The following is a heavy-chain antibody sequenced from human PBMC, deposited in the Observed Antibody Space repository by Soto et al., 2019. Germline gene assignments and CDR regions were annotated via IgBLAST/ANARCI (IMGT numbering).Heavy chain of an antibody. CDR3: ARGGNGRYYYYGLDV. CDR2: INHSGST. J-gene: IGHJ6*02. CDR1: GGSFSGYY. Sequence: SATLSLTCAVYGGSFSGYYWSWIRQPPGKGLEWIGEINHSGSTNYNPSLKPRVTISLDTSKNQFSLKLSSVTAADTAVYYCARGGNGRYYYYGLDVWGQGTTVTVSS. V-gene: IGHV4-34*01. D-gene: IGHD4-4*01.